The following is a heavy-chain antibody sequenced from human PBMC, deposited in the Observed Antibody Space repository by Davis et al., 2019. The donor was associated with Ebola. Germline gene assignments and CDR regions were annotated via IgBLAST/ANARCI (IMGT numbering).Heavy chain of an antibody. J-gene: IGHJ3*02. D-gene: IGHD3-22*01. V-gene: IGHV4-4*02. CDR2: IYHSGST. CDR3: ARVPAMIVVVVRARGAFDI. Sequence: MPSETLSLTCAVSGGSISSSNWWSWVRQPPGKGLEWIGEIYHSGSTNYNPSLKSRVTISVDTSKNQFSLKLSSVTAADTAVYYCARVPAMIVVVVRARGAFDIWGQGTMVTVSS. CDR1: GGSISSSNW.